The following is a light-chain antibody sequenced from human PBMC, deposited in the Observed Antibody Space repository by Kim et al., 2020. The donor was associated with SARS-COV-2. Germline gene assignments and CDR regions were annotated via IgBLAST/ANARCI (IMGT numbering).Light chain of an antibody. CDR1: SGSVPTRHY. J-gene: IGLJ3*02. Sequence: QTVVTKEPSLSVSPGGSVTLTCGFRSGSVPTRHYPSWSQQTPGLVPRTLIHSADTPSLGVPDRFSGALLGNKAVLTITGAQADDESDYYCMLYMGNGIAVFGGGTQLTVL. CDR2: SAD. CDR3: MLYMGNGIAV. V-gene: IGLV8-61*01.